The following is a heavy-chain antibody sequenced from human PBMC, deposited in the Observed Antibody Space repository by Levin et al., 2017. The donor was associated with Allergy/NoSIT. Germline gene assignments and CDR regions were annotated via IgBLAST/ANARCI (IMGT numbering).Heavy chain of an antibody. CDR1: GGSISSYY. CDR2: IYYSGST. V-gene: IGHV4-59*01. Sequence: SQTLSLTCTVSGGSISSYYWSWIRQPPGKGLEWIGYIYYSGSTNYNPSLKSRVTISVDTSKNQFSLKLSSVTAADTAVYYCARSDSSSSDYWGQGTLVTVSS. J-gene: IGHJ4*02. CDR3: ARSDSSSSDY. D-gene: IGHD6-6*01.